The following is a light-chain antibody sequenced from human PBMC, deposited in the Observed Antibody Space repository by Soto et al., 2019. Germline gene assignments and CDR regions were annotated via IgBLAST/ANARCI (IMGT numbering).Light chain of an antibody. CDR2: DAF. CDR3: QHRNSWPPGAT. CDR1: QSVGNH. V-gene: IGKV3-11*01. J-gene: IGKJ4*01. Sequence: IVLTQSPATLSLSPGEIATLSCRASQSVGNHLAWYQQKPGQAPRLLIYDAFDRGTGIPARVSGSGSGTDFTLIISSLEPEYFAVYYCQHRNSWPPGATFGGGTKVEIK.